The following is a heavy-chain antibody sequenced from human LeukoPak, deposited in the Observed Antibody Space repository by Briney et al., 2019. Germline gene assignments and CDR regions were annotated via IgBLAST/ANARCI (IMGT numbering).Heavy chain of an antibody. V-gene: IGHV4-34*01. D-gene: IGHD6-6*01. J-gene: IGHJ3*02. CDR1: GGSFSGYY. Sequence: SETLSLTCAVCGGSFSGYYWSWIRQPPGKGLEWIGEINHSGSTNYNPSLKSRVTISVDTSKNQFSLKLSSVTAADTAVYYCRTDGSSPLSFDIWGQGTMVTVSS. CDR3: RTDGSSPLSFDI. CDR2: INHSGST.